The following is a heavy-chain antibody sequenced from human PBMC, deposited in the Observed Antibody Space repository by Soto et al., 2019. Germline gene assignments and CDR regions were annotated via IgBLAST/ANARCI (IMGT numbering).Heavy chain of an antibody. J-gene: IGHJ4*02. CDR1: ALTFSNHA. CDR2: VSYDGSRE. V-gene: IGHV3-30*03. Sequence: DLVESGGGVVQPGRSLRLSCAASALTFSNHAIHWVRQAPGKGLEWVAVVSYDGSREYYGDSVKGRFAISRDSSKNTIYLQMSSLKTEDTAVYFCARGHYLDSWGQGTLVTVSS. CDR3: ARGHYLDS.